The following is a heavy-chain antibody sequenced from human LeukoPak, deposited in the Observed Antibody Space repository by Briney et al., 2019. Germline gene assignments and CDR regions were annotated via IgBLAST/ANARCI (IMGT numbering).Heavy chain of an antibody. Sequence: SETLSLTCTVSGGSISGYHWTWIRQPAGKGLEWIGRIYTSGSTNYTPPLKSRVTMSVDTSKNQFSLKLSSVTAADTAVYYCARGRITMIRGIIISGYFDYWGQGALVTVSS. D-gene: IGHD3-10*01. CDR1: GGSISGYH. V-gene: IGHV4-4*07. CDR3: ARGRITMIRGIIISGYFDY. CDR2: IYTSGST. J-gene: IGHJ4*02.